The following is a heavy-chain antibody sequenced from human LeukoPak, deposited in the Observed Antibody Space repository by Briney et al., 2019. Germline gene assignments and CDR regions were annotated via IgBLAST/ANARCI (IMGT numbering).Heavy chain of an antibody. CDR3: ARQTFDAGIAVAGLFDY. Sequence: SETLSLTCTVSGGSISSYYWSWIRQPPGKGLEWIGYIYYSGSTNYNPSLKSRVTISVDTPKNQFSLKLSSVTAADTAVYYCARQTFDAGIAVAGLFDYWGQGTLVTVSS. CDR2: IYYSGST. J-gene: IGHJ4*02. D-gene: IGHD6-19*01. CDR1: GGSISSYY. V-gene: IGHV4-59*08.